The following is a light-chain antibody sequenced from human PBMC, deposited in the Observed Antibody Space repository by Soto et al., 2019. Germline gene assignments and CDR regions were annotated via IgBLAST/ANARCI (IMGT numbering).Light chain of an antibody. J-gene: IGLJ7*01. CDR3: QSYDSSLSGSV. Sequence: QSVLTRPPSVSGAPGQRVTISCTGSSSNIGAGYDVHWYQQLPGTAPKLLIYGNSNRPSGVPDRFSGSKSGTSASLAITGLQAEDEADYYCQSYDSSLSGSVFGEGTQLTVL. V-gene: IGLV1-40*01. CDR2: GNS. CDR1: SSNIGAGYD.